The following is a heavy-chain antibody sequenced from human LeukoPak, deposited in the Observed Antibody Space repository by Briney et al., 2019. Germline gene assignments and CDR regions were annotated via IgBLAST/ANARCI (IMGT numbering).Heavy chain of an antibody. J-gene: IGHJ2*01. CDR1: GFTFGDYA. CDR3: TRSGSIWYFDL. D-gene: IGHD3-10*01. V-gene: IGHV3-49*04. CDR2: IRSKTYSGTS. Sequence: GGSLRLSCTASGFTFGDYALNWVRQAPGKGLEWVGFIRSKTYSGTSEYAASVKGRFAISRDNSKSIAYLQMNSLKIEDTAVYYCTRSGSIWYFDLWGRGTLVTVSS.